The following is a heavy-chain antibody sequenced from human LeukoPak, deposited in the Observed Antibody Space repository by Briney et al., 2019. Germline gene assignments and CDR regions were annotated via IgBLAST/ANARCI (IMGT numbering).Heavy chain of an antibody. J-gene: IGHJ4*02. CDR3: ARDRYYYDTSGSPFDY. D-gene: IGHD3-22*01. V-gene: IGHV4-39*07. Sequence: PSETLSLTCTVSSASITSSPYFWGWIRQSPGKGLEWIGRMYTSGTTNYNPSLKSRVTMSLDTSKNQFSLKLSSVTAADTGVYYCARDRYYYDTSGSPFDYWGQGTLVTVSS. CDR2: MYTSGTT. CDR1: SASITSSPYF.